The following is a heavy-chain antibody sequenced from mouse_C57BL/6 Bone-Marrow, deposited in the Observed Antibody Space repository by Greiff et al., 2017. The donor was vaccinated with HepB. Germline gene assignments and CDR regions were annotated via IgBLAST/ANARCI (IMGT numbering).Heavy chain of an antibody. CDR2: ISDGGSYT. CDR1: GFTFSSYA. CDR3: ARGDGYYFAWFAY. V-gene: IGHV5-4*01. D-gene: IGHD2-3*01. Sequence: EVQGVESGGGLVKPGGSLKLSCAASGFTFSSYAMSWVRQTPEKRLEWVATISDGGSYTYYPDNVKGRFTISRDNAKNNLYLQMSHLKSEDTAMYYCARGDGYYFAWFAYWGQGTLVTVSA. J-gene: IGHJ3*01.